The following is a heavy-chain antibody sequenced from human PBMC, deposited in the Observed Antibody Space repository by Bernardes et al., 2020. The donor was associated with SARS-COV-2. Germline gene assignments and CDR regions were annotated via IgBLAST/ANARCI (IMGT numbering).Heavy chain of an antibody. CDR1: GFTFSSYW. V-gene: IGHV3-7*01. D-gene: IGHD5-18*01. Sequence: GGSLRLSCAASGFTFSSYWMSWVRQAPGKGLEWVANIKEDGSEKNYVDSVKGRFSISRDNAKNSLYLQMNSLRAEDTAVYYCAKGGYRYGDCYSDYWGQGTLVTVSS. CDR3: AKGGYRYGDCYSDY. CDR2: IKEDGSEK. J-gene: IGHJ4*02.